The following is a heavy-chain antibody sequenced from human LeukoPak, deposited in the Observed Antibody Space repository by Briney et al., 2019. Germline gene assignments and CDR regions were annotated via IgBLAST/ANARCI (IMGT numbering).Heavy chain of an antibody. D-gene: IGHD2-15*01. CDR3: GSCSGGSCHSGWFDP. J-gene: IGHJ5*02. CDR2: ISSSSYI. V-gene: IGHV3-21*01. CDR1: GFTFSSYS. Sequence: GGSLRLSCVASGFTFSSYSMNWVRQAPGKGLEWVSSISSSSYISYADSVKGRFTISRDNARNSLYLQMNSLRAEDTAVYYCGSCSGGSCHSGWFDPWGQGTLVTVSS.